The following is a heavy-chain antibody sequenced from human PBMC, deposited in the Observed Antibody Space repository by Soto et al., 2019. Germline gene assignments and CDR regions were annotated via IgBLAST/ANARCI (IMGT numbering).Heavy chain of an antibody. V-gene: IGHV1-2*02. CDR3: VRGGYGDYLHH. CDR2: INPISGAT. J-gene: IGHJ1*01. D-gene: IGHD4-17*01. Sequence: QVQLVQSGAEVKKPGASVKVSCKTSGYTFIGYYMHWVRQAPGEGLDWMAWINPISGATKYAQKFQGRVNMTRDTSISTVYMELSSLTSDDTAVYYCVRGGYGDYLHHWGQGTLVTVSS. CDR1: GYTFIGYY.